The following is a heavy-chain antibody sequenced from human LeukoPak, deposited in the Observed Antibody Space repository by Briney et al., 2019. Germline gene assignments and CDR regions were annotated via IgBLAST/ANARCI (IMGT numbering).Heavy chain of an antibody. CDR1: GFTFSNYW. CDR2: LNSDGSST. D-gene: IGHD3-22*01. V-gene: IGHV3-74*01. J-gene: IGHJ4*02. CDR3: ASSRYDSSGYYGIIGY. Sequence: GGSLRLSCAASGFTFSNYWMHWVRQAPGKGLVWVSRLNSDGSSTNYADSVKGRFTISRDNAKNSLYLQMNSLRAEDTALYYCASSRYDSSGYYGIIGYWGQGTLVTVSS.